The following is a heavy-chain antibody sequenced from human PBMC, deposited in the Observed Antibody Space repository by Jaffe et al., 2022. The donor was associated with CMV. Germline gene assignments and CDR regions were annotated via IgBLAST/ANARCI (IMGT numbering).Heavy chain of an antibody. CDR3: AKVAERRVTAPIDY. CDR2: ISGSGGIT. D-gene: IGHD2-2*01. V-gene: IGHV3-23*04. Sequence: EVQLVESGGGLVQPGGSLRLSCAASGFTFSSYAMTWVRQAPGKGLEWVSGISGSGGITYYAESVKGRFTISRDNSKNTLYLQMTSLRADDTALYYCAKVAERRVTAPIDYWGQGTLVTVSS. J-gene: IGHJ4*02. CDR1: GFTFSSYA.